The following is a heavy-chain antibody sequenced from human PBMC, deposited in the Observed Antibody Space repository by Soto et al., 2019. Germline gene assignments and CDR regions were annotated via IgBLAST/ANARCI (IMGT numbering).Heavy chain of an antibody. Sequence: SVKVSCKASGGTFSSYAISWLRQAPGQGLEWMGGIIPIFGTANYAQKFQGRVTITADGSTSTAYMELSSLRSEDTAVYYCARGPYYYDSSGYYYWDYWGQGTLVTVSS. J-gene: IGHJ4*02. CDR1: GGTFSSYA. V-gene: IGHV1-69*13. CDR3: ARGPYYYDSSGYYYWDY. D-gene: IGHD3-22*01. CDR2: IIPIFGTA.